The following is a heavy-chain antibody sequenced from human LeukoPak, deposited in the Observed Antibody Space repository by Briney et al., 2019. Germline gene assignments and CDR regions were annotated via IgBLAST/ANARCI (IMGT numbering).Heavy chain of an antibody. CDR3: ARAPGIAAAGPLGY. CDR1: GGSISSYY. D-gene: IGHD6-13*01. V-gene: IGHV4-59*01. Sequence: KPSETLSLTCTVSGGSISSYYWSWIRQPPGKGLEWIGYIYYSGTTDYDPSLKSRVTISVDTSKNQFSLKLSSVTAADTAVYYCARAPGIAAAGPLGYWGQGTLVTVSS. CDR2: IYYSGTT. J-gene: IGHJ4*02.